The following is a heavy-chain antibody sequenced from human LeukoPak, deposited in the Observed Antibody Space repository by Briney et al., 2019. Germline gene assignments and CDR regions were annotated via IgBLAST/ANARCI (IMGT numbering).Heavy chain of an antibody. CDR2: MNPNSGNT. CDR1: GYTFTSYD. CDR3: ARGSEYYDILTGYYSFIDY. D-gene: IGHD3-9*01. J-gene: IGHJ4*02. V-gene: IGHV1-8*01. Sequence: GASVTVSFTASGYTFTSYDINWARQAPGQGREWMGWMNPNSGNTGYAQKFQGRVTMTRNTSISTAYMELSSLRSEDTAVYYCARGSEYYDILTGYYSFIDYWGQGTLVTVSS.